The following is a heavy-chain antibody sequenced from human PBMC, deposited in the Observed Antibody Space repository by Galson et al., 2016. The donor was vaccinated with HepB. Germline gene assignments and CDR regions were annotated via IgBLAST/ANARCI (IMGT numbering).Heavy chain of an antibody. Sequence: SLRLSCAVSGFTFSNVYMTWVRQGPGKGLEWVAVMSYTGSDKYYTASVKGRFTISRDNSKGTLYLQMKSLRTDDTALYYCARDAGWSDALDIWGQGTMVTVSS. J-gene: IGHJ3*02. D-gene: IGHD6-19*01. CDR1: GFTFSNVY. CDR2: MSYTGSDK. CDR3: ARDAGWSDALDI. V-gene: IGHV3-30-3*01.